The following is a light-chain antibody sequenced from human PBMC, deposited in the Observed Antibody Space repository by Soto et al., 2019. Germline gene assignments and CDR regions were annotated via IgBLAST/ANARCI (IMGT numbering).Light chain of an antibody. V-gene: IGKV3-20*01. Sequence: EIVLTQSPGTLSLSPGERATLSCRASQSVSSSYLAWYQQKPGQAPRLLIYGASSRATGITDRFSGSGSGTDFTLTISRLEPEDFAVSYCQQYGSSPYTFGRGTKLEIK. CDR1: QSVSSSY. J-gene: IGKJ2*01. CDR2: GAS. CDR3: QQYGSSPYT.